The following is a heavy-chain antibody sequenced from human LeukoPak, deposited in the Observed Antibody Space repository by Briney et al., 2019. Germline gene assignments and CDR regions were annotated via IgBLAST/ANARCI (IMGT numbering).Heavy chain of an antibody. Sequence: SETLPLTCTVSGDSVNNDNYFWSWIRQPAGKGLEWIGRLYSSGSTKYNPSLESRVTISADTSKNQFSLRLTSVTAADTAVYYCARTGGITSQNIALKVWGQGTLVTVSS. CDR1: GDSVNNDNYF. CDR3: ARTGGITSQNIALKV. V-gene: IGHV4-61*02. D-gene: IGHD1-14*01. CDR2: LYSSGST. J-gene: IGHJ4*02.